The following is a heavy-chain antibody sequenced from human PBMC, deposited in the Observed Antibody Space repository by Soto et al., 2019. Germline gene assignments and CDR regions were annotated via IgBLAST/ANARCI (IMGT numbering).Heavy chain of an antibody. J-gene: IGHJ4*02. D-gene: IGHD1-26*01. CDR2: IKQDGSEK. V-gene: IGHV3-7*03. CDR3: ARDQGGSYWSAHFGY. CDR1: GFTFSSYW. Sequence: GGSLRLSCAASGFTFSSYWMSWVRQAPGKGLEWVANIKQDGSEKYYVDSVKGRFTISRDNAKNSLYLQMNSLRAEDTAVYYCARDQGGSYWSAHFGYWGQGTLVTVSS.